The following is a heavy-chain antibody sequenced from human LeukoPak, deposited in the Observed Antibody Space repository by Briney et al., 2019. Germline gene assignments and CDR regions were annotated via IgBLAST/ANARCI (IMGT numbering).Heavy chain of an antibody. D-gene: IGHD2-8*01. CDR2: IHQHGNEK. J-gene: IGHJ4*02. CDR3: STLNGPLFEY. Sequence: GGSLRLSCAASGFTFSNYWMSWVRQAPGKGLEWVASIHQHGNEKYFVDSVRGRFTISRDNAKNSLYLQMSSLRAEDTAVYYCSTLNGPLFEYWGQGTLVTVSS. CDR1: GFTFSNYW. V-gene: IGHV3-7*01.